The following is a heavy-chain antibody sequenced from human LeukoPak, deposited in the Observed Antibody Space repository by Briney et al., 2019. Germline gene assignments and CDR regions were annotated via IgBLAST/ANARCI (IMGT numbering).Heavy chain of an antibody. Sequence: PSETLSLTCAVYGGSFSGYYWSWIRQPPGKGLEWIGEINRSGGTNYNPSLKSRVTISVDTPKNQFSLKLSSVTAADTAVYYCARGLIGYSSGWYQYWGQGTLVTVSS. J-gene: IGHJ4*02. D-gene: IGHD6-19*01. CDR2: INRSGGT. CDR3: ARGLIGYSSGWYQY. CDR1: GGSFSGYY. V-gene: IGHV4-34*01.